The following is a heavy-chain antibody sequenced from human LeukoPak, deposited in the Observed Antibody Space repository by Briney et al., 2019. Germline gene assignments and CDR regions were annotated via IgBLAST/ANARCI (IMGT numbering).Heavy chain of an antibody. CDR2: VGIDSGNT. J-gene: IGHJ4*02. V-gene: IGHV3-48*01. CDR3: ARDYKYAFDN. D-gene: IGHD5-24*01. Sequence: GGSLRLSCAASGFPFRDYSMNWVRQAPGKGLEWISYVGIDSGNTYYADSVKGRFTISADKAKNSLVLQMNSLRVEDTAVYYCARDYKYAFDNWGQGTLVTVSS. CDR1: GFPFRDYS.